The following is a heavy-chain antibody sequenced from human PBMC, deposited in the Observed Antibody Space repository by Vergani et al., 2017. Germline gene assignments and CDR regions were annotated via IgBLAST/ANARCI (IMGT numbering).Heavy chain of an antibody. CDR1: GGSISSYY. D-gene: IGHD3-22*01. J-gene: IGHJ3*02. Sequence: QVQLQESGPGLVKPSETLSLTCTVSGGSISSYYWSWIRQPPGKGLEWIGYIYYSGSTNYNPSLKSRVTISVDTSKNQFSLKLSSVTAADTAVYYCARPLGCLGYSPRRATCDAFDIWGQGTMVTVSS. V-gene: IGHV4-59*08. CDR3: ARPLGCLGYSPRRATCDAFDI. CDR2: IYYSGST.